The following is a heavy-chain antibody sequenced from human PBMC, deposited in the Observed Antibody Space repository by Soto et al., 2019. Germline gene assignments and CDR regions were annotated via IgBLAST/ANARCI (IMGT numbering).Heavy chain of an antibody. Sequence: GGSLRLSCAASGFTFSGYAMNWVRQAPGKGLEWVAVIPYGGSNKYYAESVKGRFTISRDNSKNTLYLQMNSLRAEDTAVYYCARVPRWLPADGMDVWGQGTTVTVSS. J-gene: IGHJ6*02. V-gene: IGHV3-30-3*01. D-gene: IGHD5-12*01. CDR2: IPYGGSNK. CDR1: GFTFSGYA. CDR3: ARVPRWLPADGMDV.